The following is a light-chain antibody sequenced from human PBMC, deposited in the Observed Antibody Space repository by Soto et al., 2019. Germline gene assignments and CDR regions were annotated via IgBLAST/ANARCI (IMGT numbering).Light chain of an antibody. V-gene: IGKV1-5*01. Sequence: IHMAHAPSTLSASLGDRVTITFRASQSISSCLAWYQLKPEKAPKLLIFDASKLERGVPSRFSGSGSGTEFTLTISTLQPDDFATYYCQQCTSYSRTFGQGTKVDI. J-gene: IGKJ1*01. CDR1: QSISSC. CDR3: QQCTSYSRT. CDR2: DAS.